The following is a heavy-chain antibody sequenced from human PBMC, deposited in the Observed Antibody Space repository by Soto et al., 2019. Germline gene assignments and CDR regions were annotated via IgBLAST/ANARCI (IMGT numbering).Heavy chain of an antibody. CDR3: ARGYGGNSPLDY. J-gene: IGHJ4*02. CDR2: INAGNGNT. D-gene: IGHD4-17*01. V-gene: IGHV1-3*01. CDR1: GYTFTSYA. Sequence: ASVKVSCKASGYTFTSYAMHWVRQAPGQRLEWMGWINAGNGNTKYSQKFQGRVTITRDTSASTANMELSSLRSEDTAVYYCARGYGGNSPLDYWGQGTLVTVSS.